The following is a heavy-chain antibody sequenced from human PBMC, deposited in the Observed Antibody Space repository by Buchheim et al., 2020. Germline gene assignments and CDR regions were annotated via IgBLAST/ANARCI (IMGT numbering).Heavy chain of an antibody. CDR3: ARLKNYGDYDY. CDR2: ISYDGSNK. V-gene: IGHV3-30-3*01. J-gene: IGHJ4*02. D-gene: IGHD4-17*01. CDR1: GFTFSSYA. Sequence: QVQLVESGGGVVQPGRSLRLSCAASGFTFSSYAMHWVRQAPGKGLEWVAVISYDGSNKYYADSVKGRFTISRDNSKNTLYLQMNSLRAEDTAVYYCARLKNYGDYDYWGQGTL.